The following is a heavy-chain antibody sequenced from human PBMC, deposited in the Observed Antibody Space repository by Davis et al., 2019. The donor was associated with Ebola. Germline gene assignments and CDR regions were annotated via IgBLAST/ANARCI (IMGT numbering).Heavy chain of an antibody. Sequence: AASVKVSCKASGYTFTSYGISWVRQAPGQGLEWMGWISAYNGNTNYAQKLQGRVTMTTDTSTSTAYMELRSLRSDDTAVYYCALGHYPDSSPYYPPTSSWYFVLWGRGTLVTVSS. D-gene: IGHD3-22*01. CDR2: ISAYNGNT. J-gene: IGHJ2*01. CDR1: GYTFTSYG. V-gene: IGHV1-18*04. CDR3: ALGHYPDSSPYYPPTSSWYFVL.